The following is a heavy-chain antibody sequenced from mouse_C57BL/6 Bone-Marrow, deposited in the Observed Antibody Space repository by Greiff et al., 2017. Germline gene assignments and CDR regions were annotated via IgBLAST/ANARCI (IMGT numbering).Heavy chain of an antibody. D-gene: IGHD2-3*01. CDR3: ARDDGYYGYFDV. Sequence: VQLQQSGPSLVRPSQTLSLTCTVTGFSINSDCYWIWIRQFPGNNLEYIGYTFYSGITYYNPSLESRTSITRDTSKNQFSLKLSSVTTEDTATYYCARDDGYYGYFDVWGTGTTVTVSA. J-gene: IGHJ1*03. CDR1: GFSINSDCY. CDR2: TFYSGIT. V-gene: IGHV3-3*01.